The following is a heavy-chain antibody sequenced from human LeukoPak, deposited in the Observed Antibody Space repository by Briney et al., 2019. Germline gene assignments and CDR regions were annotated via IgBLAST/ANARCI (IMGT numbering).Heavy chain of an antibody. Sequence: GGSLRLSCAASGFTFSGSWMSWVRQAPGKGLEWVANIKVDGSEKYYVDSVRGRFSISRDNAKNSLYLQMNSLRAEDTAVYYCVRDGRPLDYWGQGTLVTVSS. CDR2: IKVDGSEK. J-gene: IGHJ4*02. D-gene: IGHD1-1*01. CDR1: GFTFSGSW. V-gene: IGHV3-7*01. CDR3: VRDGRPLDY.